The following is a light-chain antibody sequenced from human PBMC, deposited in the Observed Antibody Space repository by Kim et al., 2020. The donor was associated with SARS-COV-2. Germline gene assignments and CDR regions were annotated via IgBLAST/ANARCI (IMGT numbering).Light chain of an antibody. J-gene: IGLJ1*01. CDR2: DVF. Sequence: GQSITISCTGTSSDVSAYNYVSWYQQHPGKAPKLMIYDVFKRPSGVSNRFSGSKSGNTASLTISGLQTDDEADYYCTSYTRSSTYVFGTGTRVTVL. CDR3: TSYTRSSTYV. V-gene: IGLV2-14*03. CDR1: SSDVSAYNY.